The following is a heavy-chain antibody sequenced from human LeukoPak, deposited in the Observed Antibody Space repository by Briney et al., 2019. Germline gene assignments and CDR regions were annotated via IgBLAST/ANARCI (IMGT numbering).Heavy chain of an antibody. J-gene: IGHJ4*02. CDR2: INHSGST. CDR3: ARVGSGGAWFDF. D-gene: IGHD6-19*01. V-gene: IGHV4-34*01. CDR1: GGSFSGYY. Sequence: SETLSLTCAAYGGSFSGYYWSWIRQPPGKGLEWIGEINHSGSTNYNPSLKSRVTISVDTSKNQFSLKLSSVTAADTAVYYCARVGSGGAWFDFWGQGALVSISS.